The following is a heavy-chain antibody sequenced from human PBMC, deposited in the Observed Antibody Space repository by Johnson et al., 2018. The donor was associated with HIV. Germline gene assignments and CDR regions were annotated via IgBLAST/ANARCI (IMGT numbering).Heavy chain of an antibody. V-gene: IGHV3-11*04. J-gene: IGHJ3*02. Sequence: QMQLVESGGGVVQPGGSLRLSCAASGFSFSDYYMSWIRQAPGKGLEWVSYISSSGSTIYYADSVVKGRFTISRDNAKNSVFLQMNSLRVEDTAIYYCARQPDNFWSSDAFDIWGQGTMVTVSS. CDR1: GFSFSDYY. D-gene: IGHD3-3*01. CDR3: ARQPDNFWSSDAFDI. CDR2: ISSSGSTI.